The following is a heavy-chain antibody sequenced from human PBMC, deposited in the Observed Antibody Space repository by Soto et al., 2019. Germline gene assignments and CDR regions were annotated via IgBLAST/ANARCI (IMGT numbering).Heavy chain of an antibody. CDR3: ARDHPGYYDSSGYQTDY. CDR1: GGTFSSYA. V-gene: IGHV1-69*01. CDR2: IIPIFGTA. J-gene: IGHJ4*02. Sequence: QVQLVQSGAEVKKPGSSVKVSCKASGGTFSSYAISWVRQAPGQGLEWMGGIIPIFGTAIYAQKFQGRVTITADESTSTAYMELSSLRSEDTAVYYCARDHPGYYDSSGYQTDYWGQGTLVTVSS. D-gene: IGHD3-22*01.